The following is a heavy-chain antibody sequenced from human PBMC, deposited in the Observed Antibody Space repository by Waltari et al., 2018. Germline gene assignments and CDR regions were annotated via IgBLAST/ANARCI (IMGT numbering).Heavy chain of an antibody. CDR3: ARAALNYDFWSGRGYYYGMDV. J-gene: IGHJ6*02. D-gene: IGHD3-3*01. V-gene: IGHV3-53*01. CDR2: IYSGVST. Sequence: EVQLVESGGGLIQPGGSLRLSCAASGFTVSSNYMSWVRQAPGKGLGWVSVIYSGVSTYYADAGKGRFTISRDNSKNTLYLQMNSLRAEDTAVYYCARAALNYDFWSGRGYYYGMDVWGQGTTVTVSS. CDR1: GFTVSSNY.